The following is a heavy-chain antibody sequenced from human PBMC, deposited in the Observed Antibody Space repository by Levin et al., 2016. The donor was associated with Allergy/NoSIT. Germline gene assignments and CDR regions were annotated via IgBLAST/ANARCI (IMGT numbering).Heavy chain of an antibody. D-gene: IGHD2-2*01. J-gene: IGHJ6*02. V-gene: IGHV1-69*01. Sequence: WVRQAPGQGLEWMGGIIPIFGTANYAQKFQGRVTITADESTSTAYMELSSLRSEDTAVYYCARGGVVVRMEYYYYGMDVWGQGTTVTVSS. CDR2: IIPIFGTA. CDR3: ARGGVVVRMEYYYYGMDV.